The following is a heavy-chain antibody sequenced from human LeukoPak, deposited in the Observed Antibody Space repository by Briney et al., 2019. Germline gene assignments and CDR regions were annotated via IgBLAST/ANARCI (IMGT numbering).Heavy chain of an antibody. D-gene: IGHD6-13*01. CDR1: GGPFSGHY. V-gene: IGHV4-34*01. CDR2: INHSGGT. J-gene: IGHJ4*02. Sequence: SETLSLTCAVYGGPFSGHYWSWIRQPPGKGLEWIGEINHSGGTKYNPSLKSRVTISVDTSKNQFSLRLSSVTAADTAVYYCARGSEIAAAGTGYYFDYWGQGTLVTVSS. CDR3: ARGSEIAAAGTGYYFDY.